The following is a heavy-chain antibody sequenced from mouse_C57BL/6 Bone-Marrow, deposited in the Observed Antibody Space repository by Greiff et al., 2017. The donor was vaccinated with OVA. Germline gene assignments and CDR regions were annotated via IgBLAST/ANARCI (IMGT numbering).Heavy chain of an antibody. CDR2: IDPEDGET. V-gene: IGHV14-2*01. Sequence: EVQLQQSGAELVKPGASAKLSCPPPAFTFKASYMPWVKQRLEQGLEWIGRIDPEDGETKYAPKFQGKATITADTSSNTAYLQLSSLTSEDTAVYYCARSLFYAMDYWGQGTSVTVSS. D-gene: IGHD1-1*01. CDR1: AFTFKASY. J-gene: IGHJ4*01. CDR3: ARSLFYAMDY.